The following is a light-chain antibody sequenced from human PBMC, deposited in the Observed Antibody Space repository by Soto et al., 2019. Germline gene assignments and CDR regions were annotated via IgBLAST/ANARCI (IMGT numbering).Light chain of an antibody. V-gene: IGLV2-14*01. J-gene: IGLJ1*01. Sequence: QSALTQPASVSGSPGQSITISCTGTSSDVGGYNYVSWYQQHPGKAPKLMIYEVSKRPSWVSNRFSGSKSGNKASLTISGIQAEDEAYYYCSSYTSSSTPYVSGNGTKLTVL. CDR2: EVS. CDR1: SSDVGGYNY. CDR3: SSYTSSSTPYV.